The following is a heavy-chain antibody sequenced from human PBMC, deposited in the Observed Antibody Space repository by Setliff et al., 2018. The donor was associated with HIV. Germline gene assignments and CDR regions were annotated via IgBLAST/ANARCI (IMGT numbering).Heavy chain of an antibody. D-gene: IGHD3-16*01. J-gene: IGHJ4*02. CDR3: ARPALGIGGGSRFDN. V-gene: IGHV4-39*01. CDR1: GDSFKSSRYY. Sequence: SETLSLTCTVSGDSFKSSRYYWGWIRQPPGKGLEWIGNIHYGGYFWYSPSLKSRVTISVDTSKNQFSLKLSSVTAADTAVYYCARPALGIGGGSRFDNWGQGIQVTDSS. CDR2: IHYGGYF.